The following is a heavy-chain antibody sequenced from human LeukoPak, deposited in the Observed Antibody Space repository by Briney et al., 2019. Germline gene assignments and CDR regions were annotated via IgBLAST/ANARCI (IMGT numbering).Heavy chain of an antibody. V-gene: IGHV1-18*01. J-gene: IGHJ4*02. CDR2: ISAYNGNT. Sequence: ASVKVSCKASGYTFTSYGISWVRQAPGQGLEWMGWISAYNGNTNYAQKLQGRVTMTTDTSTSTAYMELRSLKSDDTAVYYCARDQGGWYYYYFDYWGQGTLVTVSS. CDR3: ARDQGGWYYYYFDY. CDR1: GYTFTSYG. D-gene: IGHD6-19*01.